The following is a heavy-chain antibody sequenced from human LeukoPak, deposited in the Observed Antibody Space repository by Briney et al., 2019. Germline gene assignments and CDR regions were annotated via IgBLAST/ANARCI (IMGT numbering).Heavy chain of an antibody. CDR3: AKGSGSFDY. CDR2: ISYDGSNK. Sequence: GRSLRLSCAAPGFTFSSYGMHWVRQAPGKGLEWVAVISYDGSNKYYADSVKGRFTISRDNSKNTLYLQMNSLRAEDTAVYYCAKGSGSFDYWGQGTLVTVSS. D-gene: IGHD5-12*01. CDR1: GFTFSSYG. V-gene: IGHV3-30*18. J-gene: IGHJ4*02.